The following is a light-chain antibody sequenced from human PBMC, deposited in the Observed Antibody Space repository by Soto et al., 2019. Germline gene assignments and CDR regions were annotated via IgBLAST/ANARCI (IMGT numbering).Light chain of an antibody. Sequence: DIQMTQSPSTLSASIGDRVTITCRASQTVNGWLAWYQQRPGKAPKLLIYDVSALQSGVPSRFSGSGSGTEFTLTISSLQPDDFATYYCQQNNNYPWTFXQGTKVDIK. J-gene: IGKJ1*01. CDR1: QTVNGW. CDR3: QQNNNYPWT. CDR2: DVS. V-gene: IGKV1-5*03.